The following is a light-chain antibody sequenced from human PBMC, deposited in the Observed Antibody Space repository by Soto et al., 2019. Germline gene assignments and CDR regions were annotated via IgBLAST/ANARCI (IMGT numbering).Light chain of an antibody. J-gene: IGLJ2*01. CDR3: QSYDSSLSVV. CDR2: GNS. V-gene: IGLV1-40*01. Sequence: QSVLTQPPSVSGAPGQRVTISCTGSSSNIGAGYDVHWYQQLPGTAPKLLIYGNSNRPSGVPHRSSGSKSGTSASLAITGVPAEDEADYYRQSYDSSLSVVFGGGTKLTVL. CDR1: SSNIGAGYD.